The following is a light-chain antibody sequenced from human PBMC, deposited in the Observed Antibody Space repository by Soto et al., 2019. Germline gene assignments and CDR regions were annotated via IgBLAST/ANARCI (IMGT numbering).Light chain of an antibody. CDR2: GAF. V-gene: IGKV3-20*01. CDR3: QQYGSSGT. CDR1: QSVSRSY. J-gene: IGKJ1*01. Sequence: IVLTLSPGAVSLSPGDRATLSCMASQSVSRSYLGWYHLKPGQAPRLLIYGAFNRATGIPARFSGSGSGTDFTLTISRLEPEDFAVYYCQQYGSSGTFGQGTKVDIK.